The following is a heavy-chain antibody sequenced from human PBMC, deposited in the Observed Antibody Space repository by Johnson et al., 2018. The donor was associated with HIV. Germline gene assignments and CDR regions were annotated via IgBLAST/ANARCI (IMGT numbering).Heavy chain of an antibody. CDR1: GFSFSDYY. J-gene: IGHJ3*02. D-gene: IGHD4/OR15-4a*01. CDR3: ARDSTPWGDDYVDYALDI. Sequence: QVQLVESGGGLVKPGKSLRLSCAASGFSFSDYYMSWIRQAPGKGLEWVSFISSSGSTIYYADSVKGRFPISRDNAKNSLFLQMNSLRAEDTAVYYCARDSTPWGDDYVDYALDIWGQGTLVTVSS. V-gene: IGHV3-11*04. CDR2: ISSSGSTI.